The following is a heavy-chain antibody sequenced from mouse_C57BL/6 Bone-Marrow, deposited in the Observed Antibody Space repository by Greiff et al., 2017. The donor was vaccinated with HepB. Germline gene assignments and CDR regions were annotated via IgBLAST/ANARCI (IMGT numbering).Heavy chain of an antibody. J-gene: IGHJ4*01. Sequence: QVQLKQPGAELVRPGSSVKLSCKASGYTFTSYWMDWVKQRPGQGLEWIGNIYPSDSETHYNQKFKDKATLTVDKSSSTAYMQLSSLTSEDSAVYYCARSGGYDERDYWGQGTSVTVSS. CDR3: ARSGGYDERDY. CDR1: GYTFTSYW. V-gene: IGHV1-61*01. D-gene: IGHD2-2*01. CDR2: IYPSDSET.